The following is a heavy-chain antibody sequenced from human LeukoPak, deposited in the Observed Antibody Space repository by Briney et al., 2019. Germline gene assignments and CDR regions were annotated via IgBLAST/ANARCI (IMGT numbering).Heavy chain of an antibody. CDR1: GFTFSSYW. J-gene: IGHJ4*02. Sequence: GGSLRLSCAASGFTFSSYWMSWVRQAPGKGLEWVATIKRNGSDKYYVDSVKGRFTISRDNAKNSLYLKMNSLRAESTGVYYCARDNLRFLAWSGAFDYWGQGTLVTVSS. CDR2: IKRNGSDK. V-gene: IGHV3-7*05. D-gene: IGHD3-3*01. CDR3: ARDNLRFLAWSGAFDY.